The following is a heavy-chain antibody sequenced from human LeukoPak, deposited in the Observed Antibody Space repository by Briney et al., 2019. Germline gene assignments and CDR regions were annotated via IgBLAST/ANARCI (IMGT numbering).Heavy chain of an antibody. CDR1: GFTFSSYW. J-gene: IGHJ6*03. V-gene: IGHV3-7*01. D-gene: IGHD6-6*01. CDR3: ARDQWQLEGYYYYYMDV. CDR2: IKQDGSEK. Sequence: GGSLRLSCAASGFTFSSYWMSWVRQAPGKGLEGVANIKQDGSEKYYVDSVKGRFTISRDNAKNSLYLQMNSLRAEDTAVYYCARDQWQLEGYYYYYMDVWGKGTPVTVSS.